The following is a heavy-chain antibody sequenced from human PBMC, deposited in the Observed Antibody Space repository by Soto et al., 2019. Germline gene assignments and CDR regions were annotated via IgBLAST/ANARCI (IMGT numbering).Heavy chain of an antibody. CDR1: GGSVSSGSYY. Sequence: SETLSLTCTVSGGSVSSGSYYWSWIRQPPGKGLEWIGYIYYSGSTNYNPSLKSRVTISVDTSKNQFSLKLSSVTAADTAVYYCARDPLTEWLRPGYYYGMDVWGQGTTVTVSS. J-gene: IGHJ6*02. CDR3: ARDPLTEWLRPGYYYGMDV. D-gene: IGHD5-12*01. CDR2: IYYSGST. V-gene: IGHV4-61*01.